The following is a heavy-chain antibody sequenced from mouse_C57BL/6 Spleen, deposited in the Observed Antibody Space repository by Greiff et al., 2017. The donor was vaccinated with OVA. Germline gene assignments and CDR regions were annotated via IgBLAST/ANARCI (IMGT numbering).Heavy chain of an antibody. CDR1: GFTFSSYA. CDR3: TRDDYDSLYYAMDY. CDR2: ISSGGDYI. Sequence: EVKLVESGEGLVKPGGSPKLSCAASGFTFSSYAMSWVRQTPEKRLEWVAYISSGGDYIYYADTVKGRFTISRDNARNTLYLQMSSLKSEDTAMYYCTRDDYDSLYYAMDYWGQGTSVTVSS. J-gene: IGHJ4*01. V-gene: IGHV5-9-1*02. D-gene: IGHD2-4*01.